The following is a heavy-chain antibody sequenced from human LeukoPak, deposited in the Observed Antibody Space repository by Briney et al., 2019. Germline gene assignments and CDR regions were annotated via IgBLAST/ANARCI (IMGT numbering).Heavy chain of an antibody. CDR2: IYYSGST. J-gene: IGHJ6*02. V-gene: IGHV4-59*01. D-gene: IGHD2-2*01. Sequence: SETLSLTCTVSGGSISSYYWSWLRQPPGKGLEWIGYIYYSGSTNYNPSLKSRVTISVDTSKNQFSLKLSSVTAADTAVYYCARDMPRQFGMDVWGQGTTVTVSS. CDR1: GGSISSYY. CDR3: ARDMPRQFGMDV.